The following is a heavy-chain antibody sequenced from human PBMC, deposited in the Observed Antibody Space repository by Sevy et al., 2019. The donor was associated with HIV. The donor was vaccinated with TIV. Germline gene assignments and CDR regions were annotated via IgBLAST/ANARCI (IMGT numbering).Heavy chain of an antibody. J-gene: IGHJ4*02. D-gene: IGHD3-10*01. CDR3: AKDIAGEGSGSYYFDY. CDR1: GFTFDDYT. Sequence: GGSLRLSCTASGFTFDDYTMDWVREAPGKGLEWVSSITWDGGSPYYADSMKGRFTISRENSKNSLYLQMNSLRPEDTALYYCAKDIAGEGSGSYYFDYWGQGTLVTVSS. CDR2: ITWDGGSP. V-gene: IGHV3-43*01.